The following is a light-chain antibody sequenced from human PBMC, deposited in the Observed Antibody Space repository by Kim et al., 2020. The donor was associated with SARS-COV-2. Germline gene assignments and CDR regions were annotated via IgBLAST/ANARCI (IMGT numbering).Light chain of an antibody. CDR3: QHYDNWPWT. J-gene: IGKJ1*01. CDR2: GAS. CDR1: QSFASN. Sequence: GSPGESATLSSRASQSFASNLAWYQQKPGQSPRLLIHGASIRATGVPARFSGSGSGSEFTLTIDSLQSDDFAIYYCQHYDNWPWTFGQGTKVDIK. V-gene: IGKV3-15*01.